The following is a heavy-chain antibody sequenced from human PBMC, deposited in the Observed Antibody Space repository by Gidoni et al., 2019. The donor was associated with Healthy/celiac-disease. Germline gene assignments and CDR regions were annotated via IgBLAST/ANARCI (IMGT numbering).Heavy chain of an antibody. CDR1: GGTFSSYA. V-gene: IGHV1-69*01. Sequence: QVQLVQSGAEVKKPGSSVKVCCKASGGTFSSYAISWVRQAPGQGLEGMGGFIPIFGTANYAQKFQGRVTITADESTSTAYMELSSLRSEDTAVYYCARDRRYCSSTSCYAGGYYYYGMDVWGQGTTVTVSS. D-gene: IGHD2-2*01. CDR2: FIPIFGTA. J-gene: IGHJ6*02. CDR3: ARDRRYCSSTSCYAGGYYYYGMDV.